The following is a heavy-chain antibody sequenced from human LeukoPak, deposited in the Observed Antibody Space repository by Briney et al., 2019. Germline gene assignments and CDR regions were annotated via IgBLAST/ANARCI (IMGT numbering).Heavy chain of an antibody. D-gene: IGHD1-7*01. CDR2: ISWNSGSI. Sequence: GGSLRLSCAASGFTFDDYAMHWVRQAPGKGLEWVSGISWNSGSIGYADSVKGRFTISRDDAKNTVYLQMNSLRAEDTAIYFCAKDATPRNSIWDHFDSWGQGTLVTVSS. CDR3: AKDATPRNSIWDHFDS. V-gene: IGHV3-9*01. J-gene: IGHJ4*02. CDR1: GFTFDDYA.